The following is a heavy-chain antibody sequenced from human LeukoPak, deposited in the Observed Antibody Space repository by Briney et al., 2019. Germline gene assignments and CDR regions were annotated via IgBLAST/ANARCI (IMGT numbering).Heavy chain of an antibody. CDR3: ARGGRLLPLNY. J-gene: IGHJ4*02. V-gene: IGHV4-59*12. CDR2: VYDTGDT. D-gene: IGHD3-22*01. Sequence: SETLSLTCTVSGTSITRTYWSWIRQPPGRGLESVGYVYDTGDTNYNPSLKSRVTMSLDTSKNQFSLTLSSVTAADTAVYYCARGGRLLPLNYWGQGTLVTVSS. CDR1: GTSITRTY.